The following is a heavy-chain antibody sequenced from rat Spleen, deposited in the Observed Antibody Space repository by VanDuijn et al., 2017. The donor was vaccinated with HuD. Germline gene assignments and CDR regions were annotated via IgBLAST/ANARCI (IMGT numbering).Heavy chain of an antibody. V-gene: IGHV5-29*01. CDR3: ARRSGYVGDYFDY. CDR1: GFTFSDYY. CDR2: ISHDGSIT. J-gene: IGHJ2*01. D-gene: IGHD4-3*01. Sequence: EVQLVESDGGLAQPGRSLKLSCAASGFTFSDYYMAWVRQAPTKGLEWVATISHDGSITYYRDSVRGRFTISSDNARITLYLQMDSLRSEDTATYYCARRSGYVGDYFDYWGQGVMVTVSS.